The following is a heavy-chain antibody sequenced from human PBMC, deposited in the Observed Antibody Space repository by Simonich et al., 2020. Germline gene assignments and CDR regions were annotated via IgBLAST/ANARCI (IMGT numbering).Heavy chain of an antibody. D-gene: IGHD2-15*01. CDR1: GGPFSSYA. J-gene: IGHJ6*03. CDR2: ITPTRGRE. V-gene: IGHV1-69*06. Sequence: QVQLVQSGAEVKKPGSSVKVSCKASGGPFSSYAISWVRQAPGQGLEWMGGITPTRGRENYEQKFQGRVTITADKSTSTAYMELSSLRSEDTAVYYCARGGLADRRIVYYYYMDVWGKGTTVTVSS. CDR3: ARGGLADRRIVYYYYMDV.